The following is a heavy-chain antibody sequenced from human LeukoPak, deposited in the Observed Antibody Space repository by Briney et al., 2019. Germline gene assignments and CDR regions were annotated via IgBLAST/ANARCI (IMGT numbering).Heavy chain of an antibody. Sequence: SGPTLVNPTQTLTLTCTFSGFSLSTSGVGVGWIRQPPGKALEWLALIYWNDDNRYSPSLRSRLTITKDTSKNQVVLTMTNMDPVDTATYYCARIPHGLRYFDWSIAHFDYWGQGTLVTVSS. V-gene: IGHV2-5*01. D-gene: IGHD3-9*01. CDR2: IYWNDDN. CDR3: ARIPHGLRYFDWSIAHFDY. CDR1: GFSLSTSGVG. J-gene: IGHJ4*02.